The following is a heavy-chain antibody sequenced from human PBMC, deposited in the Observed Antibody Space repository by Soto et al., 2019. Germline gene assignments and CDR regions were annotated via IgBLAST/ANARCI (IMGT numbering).Heavy chain of an antibody. V-gene: IGHV3-33*01. D-gene: IGHD3-3*01. CDR3: ARVFESYYYGLDV. CDR1: GFTFSSYG. J-gene: IGHJ6*02. Sequence: QVQLVESGGGVVQPGRSLRLSCAASGFTFSSYGMHWVRQAPGKGLEWVAVIWYDGRNKYYADSVKGRFTISRDNYKNTMYLQMNSLRAEDTAVYYCARVFESYYYGLDVWGQGTTVTVSS. CDR2: IWYDGRNK.